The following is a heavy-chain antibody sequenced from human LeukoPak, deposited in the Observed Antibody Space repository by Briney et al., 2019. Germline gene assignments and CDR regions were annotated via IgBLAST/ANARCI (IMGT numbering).Heavy chain of an antibody. D-gene: IGHD2-21*02. V-gene: IGHV4-4*02. Sequence: PSETLSLTCAVSGGSISSSNWWNWVRQPPGKGLEWIGEIYHSGSTNYNPSLKSRVTISVDTSKNQFSLKLSSVTAADTAVYYCARHDNCGGDCYSGLDYWGQGTLVTVSS. CDR2: IYHSGST. J-gene: IGHJ4*02. CDR1: GGSISSSNW. CDR3: ARHDNCGGDCYSGLDY.